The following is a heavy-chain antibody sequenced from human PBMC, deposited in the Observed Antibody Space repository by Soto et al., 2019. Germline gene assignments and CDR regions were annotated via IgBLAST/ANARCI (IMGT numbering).Heavy chain of an antibody. CDR3: ARSITMVRGVTHYYYYGMDV. Sequence: QVQLVQSGAEVKKPGSSVKVSCKASGGTFSSYAISWVRQAPGQGLEWMGGIIPIFGTANYAQKFQGRVTITADESTSTAYMEQSSLRSEDTAVYYCARSITMVRGVTHYYYYGMDVWGQGTTVTVSS. D-gene: IGHD3-10*01. J-gene: IGHJ6*02. V-gene: IGHV1-69*01. CDR2: IIPIFGTA. CDR1: GGTFSSYA.